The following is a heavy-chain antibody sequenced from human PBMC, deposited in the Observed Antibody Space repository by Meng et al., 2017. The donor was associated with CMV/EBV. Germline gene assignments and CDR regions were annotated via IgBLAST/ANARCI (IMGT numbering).Heavy chain of an antibody. J-gene: IGHJ5*02. Sequence: QVWLVKSVAMLTMPGASVKGSCKASGYTFTSYGISWVRQAPGQGLEWMGWISAYNGNKNYAQKLQGRVTMTTDTSTSTAYMELRSLRSDDTAVYYCARVGGGNWFDPWGQGTLVTVSS. CDR3: ARVGGGNWFDP. CDR1: GYTFTSYG. D-gene: IGHD3-16*01. V-gene: IGHV1-18*01. CDR2: ISAYNGNK.